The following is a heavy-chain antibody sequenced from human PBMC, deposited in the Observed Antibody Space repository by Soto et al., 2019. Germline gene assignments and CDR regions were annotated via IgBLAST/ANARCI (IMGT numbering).Heavy chain of an antibody. CDR3: ARGRYGDY. V-gene: IGHV1-18*01. CDR2: ISAHNGNT. J-gene: IGHJ4*02. D-gene: IGHD1-1*01. CDR1: GYTFTSYG. Sequence: QVHLVQSGAEVKKPGASVKVSCKASGYTFTSYGITWVRQAPGQGLEWMGWISAHNGNTDYAQKLQGRVIVTRDTSTSTAYMELRTLRSDDTAVYYCARGRYGDYWGQGALVTVSS.